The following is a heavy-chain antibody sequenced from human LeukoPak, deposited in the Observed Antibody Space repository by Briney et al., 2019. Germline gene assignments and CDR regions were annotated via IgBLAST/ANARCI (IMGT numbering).Heavy chain of an antibody. D-gene: IGHD1-26*01. CDR2: IKQDGREK. CDR1: GFTVSSYW. CDR3: AKPGSYGY. J-gene: IGHJ4*02. V-gene: IGHV3-7*01. Sequence: GGSLRLSCAASGFTVSSYWMSWVRQAPGKWLEWVANIKQDGREKYYVDSVKGRFTISRDNAKNSLYLQMNSLRVEDTAVYYCAKPGSYGYWGQGTLVTVSS.